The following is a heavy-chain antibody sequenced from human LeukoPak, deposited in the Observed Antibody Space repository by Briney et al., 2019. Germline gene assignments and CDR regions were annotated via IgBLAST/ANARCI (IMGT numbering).Heavy chain of an antibody. CDR2: INPNSGGT. J-gene: IGHJ4*02. D-gene: IGHD3-16*02. CDR1: GYTFTGYY. Sequence: ASVKVSCKASGYTFTGYYMHWVRQAPGQGLEWMGWINPNSGGTNYAQKFQGRVTMTRNTSISTAYMELSSLRSEDTAVYYCARGRYYDYVWGSYRPFDYWGQGTLVTVSS. CDR3: ARGRYYDYVWGSYRPFDY. V-gene: IGHV1-2*02.